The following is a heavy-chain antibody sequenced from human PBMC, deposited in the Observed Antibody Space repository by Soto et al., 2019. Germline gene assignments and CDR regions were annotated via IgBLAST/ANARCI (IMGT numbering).Heavy chain of an antibody. J-gene: IGHJ5*02. V-gene: IGHV1-58*01. CDR3: ATRIGNIGWYWLDT. Sequence: SVKVSCKASGFTFSSSAVQWVRQARGQGLEWIGWIVLGNGNTNYAQKFQERVTITRDMSTSTAYMEVRGLTFEDTAVYYCATRIGNIGWYWLDTWGQGTLVTVSS. CDR1: GFTFSSSA. D-gene: IGHD6-19*01. CDR2: IVLGNGNT.